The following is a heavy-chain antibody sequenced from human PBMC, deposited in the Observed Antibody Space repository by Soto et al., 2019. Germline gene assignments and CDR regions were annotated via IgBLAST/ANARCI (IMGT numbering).Heavy chain of an antibody. CDR2: IIPIFGTA. Sequence: QVQMVQSGAEVKKPGSSVKVSCKASGGTFSSYAISWVRQAPGQGLEWMGGIIPIFGTANYAQKFQGRVTITADKSTSTAYMELSSLRSEDTAVYYCASTYGSGSYLGMDVWGQGTTVTVSS. CDR3: ASTYGSGSYLGMDV. J-gene: IGHJ6*02. CDR1: GGTFSSYA. D-gene: IGHD3-10*01. V-gene: IGHV1-69*06.